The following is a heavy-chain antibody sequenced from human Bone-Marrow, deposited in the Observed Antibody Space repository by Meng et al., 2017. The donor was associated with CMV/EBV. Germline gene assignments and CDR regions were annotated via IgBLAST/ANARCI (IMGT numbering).Heavy chain of an antibody. CDR1: GFTFSSYD. CDR3: ARDLSGPPDYDSSGYYYVY. D-gene: IGHD3-22*01. CDR2: IGTAGDT. Sequence: GGSLRLSCAASGFTFSSYDMHWVRQATGKGLEWVSAIGTAGDTYYPGSVKGRFTISRENAKNSLYLQMNSLRAGDTAVYYCARDLSGPPDYDSSGYYYVYWGQGTLVTVSS. J-gene: IGHJ4*02. V-gene: IGHV3-13*01.